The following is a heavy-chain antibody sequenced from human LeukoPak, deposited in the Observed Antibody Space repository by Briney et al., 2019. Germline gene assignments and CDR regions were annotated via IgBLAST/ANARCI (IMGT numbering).Heavy chain of an antibody. Sequence: ASVKVSCKASEYTFTGYYMHWVRQAPGQGLEWMGWINPNSGGTNYAQKFQGRVTMTRDTSISTAYMELSRLRSDDTAVYYCARWRDSSGYSEGGFDYWGQGTLVTVSS. CDR3: ARWRDSSGYSEGGFDY. CDR2: INPNSGGT. V-gene: IGHV1-2*02. D-gene: IGHD3-22*01. J-gene: IGHJ4*02. CDR1: EYTFTGYY.